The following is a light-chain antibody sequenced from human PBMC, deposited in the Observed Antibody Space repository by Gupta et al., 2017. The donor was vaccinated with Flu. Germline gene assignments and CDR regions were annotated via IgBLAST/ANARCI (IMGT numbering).Light chain of an antibody. V-gene: IGLV7-46*01. J-gene: IGLJ3*02. CDR1: TGAVTSGHY. CDR3: SDADRGARRV. Sequence: QAVVPPEPSLTVSPGGTVTLTCGSSTGAVTSGHYPYWFQQKPGQAPRTLFYDTNRKPAGTPARFAASFGGATAALTLSGAEDDEDADYYCSDADRGARRVFGGGTRLTVL. CDR2: DTN.